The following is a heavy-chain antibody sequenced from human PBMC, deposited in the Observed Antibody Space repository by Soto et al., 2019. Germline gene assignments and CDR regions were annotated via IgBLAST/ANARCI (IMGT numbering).Heavy chain of an antibody. CDR3: ARGLAYDRPITVAEPFDS. Sequence: QVQLQQWGAGLLKASETLSLTCVVSGGSFSGYFWTWIRQSPGRGLEWLGEISPSGSRNYNPAFQSRVSVSVDSSKNHGSLKLSSVTAADAATYVCARGLAYDRPITVAEPFDSWGQGTLVTVSS. D-gene: IGHD6-19*01. J-gene: IGHJ4*02. V-gene: IGHV4-34*02. CDR2: ISPSGSR. CDR1: GGSFSGYF.